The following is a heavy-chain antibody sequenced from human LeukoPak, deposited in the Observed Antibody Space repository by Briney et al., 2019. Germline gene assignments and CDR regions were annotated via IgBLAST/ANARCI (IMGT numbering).Heavy chain of an antibody. CDR3: ARYYYDSSGYYYVSLFDY. CDR2: INPNSGGT. V-gene: IGHV1-2*02. Sequence: ASVKVSCKASGYTFTNYYMHWVRQAPGQGLEWMGWINPNSGGTNYAQKFQGRVTMTRDTSISTAYMELSRLRSDDTAVYYCARYYYDSSGYYYVSLFDYWGQGTLVTVSS. CDR1: GYTFTNYY. J-gene: IGHJ4*02. D-gene: IGHD3-22*01.